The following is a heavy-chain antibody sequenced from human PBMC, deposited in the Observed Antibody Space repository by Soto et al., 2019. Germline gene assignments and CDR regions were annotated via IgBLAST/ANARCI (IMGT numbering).Heavy chain of an antibody. CDR1: GGSISSYY. D-gene: IGHD4-17*01. J-gene: IGHJ4*02. CDR3: ARWGQPYGDYHFDY. V-gene: IGHV4-59*08. CDR2: IYYGGST. Sequence: QVQLQESGPGLVKPSETLSLTCTVSGGSISSYYWSWIRQPPGQGLEWIGYIYYGGSTNYNPSLKSRFTISRDTSKNQFSLKLSSVTAADTAVYYCARWGQPYGDYHFDYWGQGTLVTVSS.